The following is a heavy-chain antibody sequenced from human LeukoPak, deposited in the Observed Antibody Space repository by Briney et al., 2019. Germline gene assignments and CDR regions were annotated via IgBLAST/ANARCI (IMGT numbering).Heavy chain of an antibody. D-gene: IGHD5-24*01. V-gene: IGHV4-59*11. J-gene: IGHJ4*02. CDR1: GASIGFHF. Sequence: SETLSLTCSVSGASIGFHFWNWIRQPPGKGLDWIGDIHYSGNTNYNPSLKSRVTISVDTSKNQVSLMLSSVTAADTAVYFCARGSREGYNYFDYWGQGILVTVSS. CDR3: ARGSREGYNYFDY. CDR2: IHYSGNT.